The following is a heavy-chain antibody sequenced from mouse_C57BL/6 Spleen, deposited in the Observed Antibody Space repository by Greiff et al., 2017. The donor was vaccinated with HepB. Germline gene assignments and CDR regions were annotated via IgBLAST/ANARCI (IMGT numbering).Heavy chain of an antibody. CDR1: GYTFTSYG. J-gene: IGHJ2*01. CDR2: IYPRSGNT. CDR3: ARPDYSNYLFDY. Sequence: QVQLQQSGAELARPGASVKLSCKASGYTFTSYGISWVKQRTGQGLEWIGEIYPRSGNTYYNEKFKGKATLTADKSSSTAYMELRSLTSEDSAVYFCARPDYSNYLFDYWGQGTTLTVSS. V-gene: IGHV1-81*01. D-gene: IGHD2-5*01.